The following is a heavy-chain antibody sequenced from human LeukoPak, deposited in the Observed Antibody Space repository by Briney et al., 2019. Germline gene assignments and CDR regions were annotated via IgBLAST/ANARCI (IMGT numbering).Heavy chain of an antibody. J-gene: IGHJ5*02. CDR2: MNPNSGNT. V-gene: IGHV1-8*02. D-gene: IGHD3-22*01. CDR3: AGVGISSDNWFDP. Sequence: GASVKVSCKASGYTFTSYAMNWVRQAPGQGLEWMGWMNPNSGNTGYAQKFQGSVTMTRDTSLNTVYMELNSLRSEDTAVYYCAGVGISSDNWFDPWGQGTLVTVSS. CDR1: GYTFTSYA.